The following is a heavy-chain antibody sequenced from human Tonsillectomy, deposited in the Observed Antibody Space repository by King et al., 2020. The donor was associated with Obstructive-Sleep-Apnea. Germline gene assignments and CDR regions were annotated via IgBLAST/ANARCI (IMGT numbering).Heavy chain of an antibody. CDR2: IIISSSYI. D-gene: IGHD1-26*01. V-gene: IGHV3-21*01. CDR1: GFTFSSYS. Sequence: VQLVESGGGLVKPGGSLRLSCAASGFTFSSYSMNWVRQAPGKGLEWVSSIIISSSYIYYADSVKGRFTISRDNAKNSRYLQMNSLRAEDTAVYYCARGVVEATMGHDAFDIWGQGTMVTVSS. CDR3: ARGVVEATMGHDAFDI. J-gene: IGHJ3*02.